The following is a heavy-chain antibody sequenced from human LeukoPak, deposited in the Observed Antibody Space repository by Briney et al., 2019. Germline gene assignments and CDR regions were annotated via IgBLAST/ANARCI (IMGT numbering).Heavy chain of an antibody. CDR3: ARDRSTEYSSPSGLFAY. CDR2: IYYSGST. Sequence: SETLSLTCTVSGGSISSSSYYWGWIRQPPGKGLEWIGSIYYSGSTYYNPSLKSRVTISVETSKQQFSLKLSSVTAADTAVYYCARDRSTEYSSPSGLFAYWGQGTLVTVSS. D-gene: IGHD6-6*01. CDR1: GGSISSSSYY. J-gene: IGHJ4*02. V-gene: IGHV4-39*07.